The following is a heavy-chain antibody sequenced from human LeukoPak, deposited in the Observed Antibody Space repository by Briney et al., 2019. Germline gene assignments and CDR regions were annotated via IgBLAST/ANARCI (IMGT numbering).Heavy chain of an antibody. CDR1: GYTFTGYY. J-gene: IGHJ4*02. D-gene: IGHD3-9*01. Sequence: GASVKVSCKASGYTFTGYYMHWVRQAPGQRLEWMGWINPNSGGTNYAQKFQGRVTMTRDTSKNQFSLKLSSVTAADTAVYYCAREIGYFDWLLYYTYYFDYWGQGTLVTVSS. V-gene: IGHV1-2*02. CDR3: AREIGYFDWLLYYTYYFDY. CDR2: INPNSGGT.